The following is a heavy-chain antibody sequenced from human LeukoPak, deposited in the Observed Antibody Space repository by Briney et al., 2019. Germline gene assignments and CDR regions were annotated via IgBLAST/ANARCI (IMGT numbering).Heavy chain of an antibody. CDR3: ARDHVIKQAPPGF. J-gene: IGHJ4*02. V-gene: IGHV3-21*01. CDR2: MSSSKSYI. CDR1: GFTLNYYS. Sequence: GGSLRLSCAASGFTLNYYSMVWVRQAPGKGLEWVSSMSSSKSYIYYADSVKGRFPISGDNAKNSLYLQMNSLRAEDTAVYYCARDHVIKQAPPGFWGQGTLVTVSS. D-gene: IGHD3-10*01.